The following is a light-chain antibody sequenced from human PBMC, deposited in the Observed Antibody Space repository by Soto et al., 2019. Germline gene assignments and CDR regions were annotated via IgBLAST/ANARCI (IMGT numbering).Light chain of an antibody. CDR1: NSNIGTNT. V-gene: IGLV1-44*01. Sequence: QSVLTQPPSASGTPGQGVTISCSGSNSNIGTNTVNWYQQLPGTAPKLLIYSNNRRPSGVPDRFSGSKSGTSASLAISGLQSEDEADYHCAAWDDSLNVWVFGGGTKVTVL. CDR2: SNN. J-gene: IGLJ3*02. CDR3: AAWDDSLNVWV.